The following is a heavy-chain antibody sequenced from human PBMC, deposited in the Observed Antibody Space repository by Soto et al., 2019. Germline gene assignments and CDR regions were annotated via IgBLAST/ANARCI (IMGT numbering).Heavy chain of an antibody. D-gene: IGHD3-9*01. J-gene: IGHJ4*02. CDR3: ESAVSYGYFEL. Sequence: VVSLRLSCSSSVFTVTSKSISLFRQAPGKGLEWVSVIYTGGSTHYADSVKGRFNISRDNAKNTLYLQMNSLRAEDTALYYCESAVSYGYFELWGPRTMVNVSS. V-gene: IGHV3-53*01. CDR2: IYTGGST. CDR1: VFTVTSKS.